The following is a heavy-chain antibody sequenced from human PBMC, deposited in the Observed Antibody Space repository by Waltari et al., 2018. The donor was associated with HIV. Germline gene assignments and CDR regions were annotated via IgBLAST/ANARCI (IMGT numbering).Heavy chain of an antibody. CDR1: GFTLTNAW. D-gene: IGHD2-15*01. J-gene: IGHJ4*02. Sequence: EVQLVESGGGLVKPGESLRLSCAASGFTLTNAWMSLVRQAPGKGLEWVGRIKSEDDGGTTDYAAPVKGRFTISRDDSKNALYLQMNSLKTEDTALYYCTSTGGGITDYWGQGTLVTVSS. CDR3: TSTGGGITDY. V-gene: IGHV3-15*01. CDR2: IKSEDDGGTT.